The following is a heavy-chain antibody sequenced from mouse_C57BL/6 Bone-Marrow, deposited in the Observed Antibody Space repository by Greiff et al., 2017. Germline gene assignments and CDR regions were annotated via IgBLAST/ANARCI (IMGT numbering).Heavy chain of an antibody. CDR2: IDPSDSET. V-gene: IGHV1-52*01. CDR3: ATDDDGPGAY. CDR1: GYTFTSYW. D-gene: IGHD2-4*01. J-gene: IGHJ3*01. Sequence: QVQLQQPGAELVRPGSSVKLSCKASGYTFTSYWLHWVKQRPIQGLEWIGNIDPSDSETHYNQKFKDKATLTVDKSSSTAYMQLSSLTSEDSEVYYCATDDDGPGAYWGQGTLVTVSA.